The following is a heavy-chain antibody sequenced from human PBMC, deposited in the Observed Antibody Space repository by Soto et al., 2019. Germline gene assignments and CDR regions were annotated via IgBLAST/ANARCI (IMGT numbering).Heavy chain of an antibody. D-gene: IGHD1-1*01. Sequence: PSETLSLTCTVSGGSISSYYWSWIRQPPGKGLEWIGYIYYSGSTNYNPSIKSRVTISVDTSKNQFSPKLSSVTAADTAVYYCARRYGYSFDYWGQGTLVTVSS. J-gene: IGHJ4*02. CDR3: ARRYGYSFDY. V-gene: IGHV4-59*08. CDR2: IYYSGST. CDR1: GGSISSYY.